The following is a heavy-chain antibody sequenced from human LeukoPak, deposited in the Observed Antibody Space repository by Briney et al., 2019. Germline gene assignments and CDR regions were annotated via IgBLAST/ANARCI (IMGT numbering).Heavy chain of an antibody. Sequence: GESLKISCKGSGYSFTSYWISWVRQMPGKGLEWMGIIYPGDSDTRYSPSFQGQVTISADKSISTAYLQWSSLKASDTAMYYCARPLPYDSSGYYLGGFDYWGQGTLVTVSS. CDR2: IYPGDSDT. D-gene: IGHD3-22*01. J-gene: IGHJ4*02. CDR1: GYSFTSYW. CDR3: ARPLPYDSSGYYLGGFDY. V-gene: IGHV5-51*01.